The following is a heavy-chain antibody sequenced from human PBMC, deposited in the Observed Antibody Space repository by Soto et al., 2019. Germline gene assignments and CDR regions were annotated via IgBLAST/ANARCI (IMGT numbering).Heavy chain of an antibody. CDR1: GGSISSGGYY. CDR2: IYYSGST. Sequence: LSLTCTVSGGSISSGGYYWSWIRQHPGKGLEWIGYIYYSGSTYYNPSLKSRVTISVDTSKNQFSLKLSSVTAADTAVYYCARVGDCSGGSCYRGGFDPWGQGTLVTVSS. V-gene: IGHV4-31*03. CDR3: ARVGDCSGGSCYRGGFDP. J-gene: IGHJ5*02. D-gene: IGHD2-15*01.